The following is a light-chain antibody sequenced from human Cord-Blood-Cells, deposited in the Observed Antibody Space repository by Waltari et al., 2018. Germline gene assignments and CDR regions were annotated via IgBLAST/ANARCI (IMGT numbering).Light chain of an antibody. CDR3: CSYAGSSTYV. V-gene: IGLV2-23*01. CDR2: EGS. J-gene: IGLJ1*01. CDR1: SSNIGSNY. Sequence: QSVLTQPPSASGTPGQRVTISCSGSSSNIGSNYVYWYQQLPGTAPKLMIYEGSKRPSGVSNRFSGSKSGNTASLTISGLQAEDEADYYCCSYAGSSTYVFGTGTKVTVL.